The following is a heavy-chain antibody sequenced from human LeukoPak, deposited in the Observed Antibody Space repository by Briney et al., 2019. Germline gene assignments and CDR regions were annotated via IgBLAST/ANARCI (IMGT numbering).Heavy chain of an antibody. D-gene: IGHD5-24*01. Sequence: PSETLSLTCTVSGGSISSSSYYWGWIRQPPGKGLEWIGSIYYSGSTYYNPSLKSRVTISVDTSKNQFSLKLSSVTAADTAVYYCARDLRRDGCNSFDYWGQGTLVTVSS. J-gene: IGHJ4*02. V-gene: IGHV4-39*02. CDR3: ARDLRRDGCNSFDY. CDR1: GGSISSSSYY. CDR2: IYYSGST.